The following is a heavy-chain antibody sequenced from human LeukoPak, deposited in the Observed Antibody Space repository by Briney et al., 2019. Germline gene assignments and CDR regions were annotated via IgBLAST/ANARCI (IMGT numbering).Heavy chain of an antibody. D-gene: IGHD2-2*02. J-gene: IGHJ6*03. V-gene: IGHV1-2*02. CDR3: ARDEYCSSTSCYMPPGAAYYYYYMDV. Sequence: ASVKVSCKASGYTFTGYYMHWVRQAPGQGLEWMGWINPNSGGTNYAQKFQGRVTMTRDTSISTAYMELSRLRSDDTAVYYCARDEYCSSTSCYMPPGAAYYYYYMDVWGKGTTVTVSS. CDR2: INPNSGGT. CDR1: GYTFTGYY.